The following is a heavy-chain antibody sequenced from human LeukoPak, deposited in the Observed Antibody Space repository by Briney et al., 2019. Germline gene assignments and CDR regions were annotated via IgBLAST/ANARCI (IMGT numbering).Heavy chain of an antibody. CDR1: GFTFSSYG. V-gene: IGHV3-21*01. CDR3: ARDNAGAYGMDV. CDR2: INGGSNDI. D-gene: IGHD2-2*01. Sequence: GGSLRLSCAASGFTFSSYGMHWVRQAPGKGLEWVSSINGGSNDIYYADSMEGRFTISRDSAKNSLYLQMNSLRAEDTAVYYCARDNAGAYGMDVWGQGTTVTVSS. J-gene: IGHJ6*02.